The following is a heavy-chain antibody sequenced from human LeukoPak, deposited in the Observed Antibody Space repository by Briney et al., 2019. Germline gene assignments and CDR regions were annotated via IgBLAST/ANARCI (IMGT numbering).Heavy chain of an antibody. CDR3: ARATFDSRGYYYEGEY. D-gene: IGHD3-22*01. CDR1: GGSLSGYY. Sequence: SKTLSLTCAVYGGSLSGYYWNWIRQSPGKGLEWIGEINHSGSTNYNPSLKSRVTISVDTSKNQFSLKLSSVTAADTAVYYCARATFDSRGYYYEGEYWGQGTLVIVSS. CDR2: INHSGST. J-gene: IGHJ4*02. V-gene: IGHV4-34*01.